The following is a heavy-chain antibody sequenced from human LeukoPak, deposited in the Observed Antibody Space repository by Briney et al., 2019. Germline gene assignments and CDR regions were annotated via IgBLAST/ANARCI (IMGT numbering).Heavy chain of an antibody. V-gene: IGHV1-8*01. CDR2: MNPNSGIT. J-gene: IGHJ6*02. Sequence: ASVKVSCKASGYTFTSYDINWVRQATGQGLEWMGWMNPNSGITGYAQKFQGRVTMTRNTSISTAYMELNSLRSEDTAVYYCARAVAGGSYYGMDVWGQGTTVTVSS. D-gene: IGHD6-19*01. CDR1: GYTFTSYD. CDR3: ARAVAGGSYYGMDV.